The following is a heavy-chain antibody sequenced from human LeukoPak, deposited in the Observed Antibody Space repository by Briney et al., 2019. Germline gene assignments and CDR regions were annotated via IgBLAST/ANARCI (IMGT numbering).Heavy chain of an antibody. CDR2: INHSGST. V-gene: IGHV4-34*01. CDR1: GGSFSGYY. CDR3: ARGPAYYYGSGSHLDY. Sequence: SETLSLTCAVYGGSFSGYYWSWIRQPPGRGLEWIGEINHSGSTNYNPSLKSRVTISVDTSKNQFSLKLSSVTAADTAVYYCARGPAYYYGSGSHLDYWGQGTLVTVSS. J-gene: IGHJ4*02. D-gene: IGHD3-10*01.